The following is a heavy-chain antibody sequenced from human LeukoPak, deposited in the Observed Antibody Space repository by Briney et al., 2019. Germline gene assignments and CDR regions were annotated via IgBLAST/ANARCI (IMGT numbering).Heavy chain of an antibody. Sequence: PGGSLRLSCAASGFTFSSYAMSWVRQAPGKGPEWVSAISGSGGSTYYADSVKGRFTISRDNSKNTLYLQMNSLRAEDTAVYYCAKPVYYYDSSGSTPHAFDIWGQGTMVTVSS. D-gene: IGHD3-22*01. CDR3: AKPVYYYDSSGSTPHAFDI. CDR1: GFTFSSYA. V-gene: IGHV3-23*01. J-gene: IGHJ3*02. CDR2: ISGSGGST.